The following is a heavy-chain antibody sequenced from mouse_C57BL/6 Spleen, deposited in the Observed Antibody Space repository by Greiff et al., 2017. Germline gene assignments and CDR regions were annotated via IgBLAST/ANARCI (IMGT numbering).Heavy chain of an antibody. V-gene: IGHV5-9-1*02. J-gene: IGHJ4*01. CDR2: ISSGGDYI. Sequence: EVQRVESGEGLVKPGGSLKLSCAASGFTFSSYAMSWVRQTPEKRLEWVAYISSGGDYIYYADTVKGRFTISRDNARNTLYLQMSSPKSEDTAMYYCTIPYYYGSSYYAMDYWGQGTSVTVSS. D-gene: IGHD1-1*01. CDR1: GFTFSSYA. CDR3: TIPYYYGSSYYAMDY.